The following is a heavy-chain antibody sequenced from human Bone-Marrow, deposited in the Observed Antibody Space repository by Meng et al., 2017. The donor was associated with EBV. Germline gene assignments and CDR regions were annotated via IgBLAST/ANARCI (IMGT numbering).Heavy chain of an antibody. J-gene: IGHJ4*02. CDR2: INENGGIT. CDR3: SRDLAGPYDD. CDR1: GFTFSRYL. V-gene: IGHV3-74*01. Sequence: EVQLGDARGALVQRGGSLILSCAVSGFTFSRYLMHWVRQAPGKGLVWISRINENGGITTYADSVRGRFTISRDNTKNTLYLQINNVRVEDTAVYFCSRDLAGPYDDWGQGTLVTVSS.